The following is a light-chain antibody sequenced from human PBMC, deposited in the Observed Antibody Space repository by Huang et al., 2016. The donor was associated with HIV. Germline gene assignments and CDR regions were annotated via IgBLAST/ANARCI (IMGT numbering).Light chain of an antibody. Sequence: DIQMTQSPSSLSASVGYRVTITCRASQSISSYLNWYQQKPGKAPKLLIYAASSLQSGVPPGFSGSGSGTDFTLTISSLQPEDFATYYCQQSYSTPITFGQGTRLEIK. CDR2: AAS. CDR3: QQSYSTPIT. V-gene: IGKV1-39*01. CDR1: QSISSY. J-gene: IGKJ5*01.